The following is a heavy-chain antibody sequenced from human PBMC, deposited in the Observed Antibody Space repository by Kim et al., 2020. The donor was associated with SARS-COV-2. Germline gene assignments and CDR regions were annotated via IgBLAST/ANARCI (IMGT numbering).Heavy chain of an antibody. CDR1: GFTFSNAW. J-gene: IGHJ6*02. D-gene: IGHD1-1*01. Sequence: GGSLRLSCAASGFTFSNAWIRWVRQAPGKGLEWVCRIKSKTDGGTTDYAAPVKGRFTIARDDSKNQLYLQMNSLKTEDTAVYYCTTARYDRFYYDYGMDVWGQGTTVTVSS. V-gene: IGHV3-15*01. CDR2: IKSKTDGGTT. CDR3: TTARYDRFYYDYGMDV.